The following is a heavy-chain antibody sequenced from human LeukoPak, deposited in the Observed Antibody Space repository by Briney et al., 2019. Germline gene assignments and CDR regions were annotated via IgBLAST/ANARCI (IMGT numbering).Heavy chain of an antibody. J-gene: IGHJ6*03. CDR2: MNPNSGNT. V-gene: IGHV1-8*01. D-gene: IGHD3-10*01. CDR1: GYTFTSYD. CDR3: ARGREVRRVIIGAYYYYYMDV. Sequence: ASVKVSCKASGYTFTSYDINWVRQATGQGLEWMGWMNPNSGNTGYAQKFQGRVTMTRNTSISTAYMELSSLRSEDTAVYYCARGREVRRVIIGAYYYYYMDVWGKGTTVTISS.